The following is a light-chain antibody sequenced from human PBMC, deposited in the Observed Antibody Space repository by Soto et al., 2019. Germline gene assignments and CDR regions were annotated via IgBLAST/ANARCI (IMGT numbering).Light chain of an antibody. CDR2: EVN. V-gene: IGLV2-14*01. CDR1: SSDVGAYTS. CDR3: SSYISDYRSYV. Sequence: QSALTQPASVSGSPGQSITISCTGTSSDVGAYTSVSWYQHHPDKAPKVMIYEVNKRPSGVSLRFSGSKSGNTASLTISGLQADDEAHYYCSSYISDYRSYVFGTGTKVTVL. J-gene: IGLJ1*01.